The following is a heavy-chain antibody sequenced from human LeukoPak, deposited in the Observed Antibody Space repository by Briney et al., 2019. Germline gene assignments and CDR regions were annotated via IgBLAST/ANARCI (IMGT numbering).Heavy chain of an antibody. CDR2: ISGRGGRT. CDR3: ARRGYYVSSGHFDY. Sequence: PGGSPSLSCAASGXTFSSYAMIWVPRARGGGLEWVSAISGRGGRTYYADSVKGRFTISRHNSKNTLYLQMNSLRAEDTAVYYCARRGYYVSSGHFDYWGQGTLVTVSS. V-gene: IGHV3-23*01. J-gene: IGHJ4*02. D-gene: IGHD3-22*01. CDR1: GXTFSSYA.